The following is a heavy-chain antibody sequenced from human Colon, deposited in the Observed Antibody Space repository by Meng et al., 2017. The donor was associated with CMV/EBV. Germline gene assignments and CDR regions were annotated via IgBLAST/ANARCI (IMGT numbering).Heavy chain of an antibody. CDR2: MNSNTGNT. CDR3: ARGSGSDGRDWFDP. Sequence: KASGYTFINHDIDWVRQAPGQGLEWMGWMNSNTGNTGYAQKFQGRVTMTRDTSLSTAYMELRSLRSDDTATYYCARGSGSDGRDWFDPWGQGTLVTVS. J-gene: IGHJ5*02. CDR1: GYTFINHD. D-gene: IGHD1-26*01. V-gene: IGHV1-8*01.